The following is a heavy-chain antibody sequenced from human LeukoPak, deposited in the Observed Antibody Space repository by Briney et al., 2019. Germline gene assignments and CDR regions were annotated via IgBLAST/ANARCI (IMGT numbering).Heavy chain of an antibody. D-gene: IGHD2-15*01. Sequence: GESLKISCKGSGYSFTSYWIGWVRQMPGKGLEWMGIIYPGDSDTRYSPSFQGQVTISADKSISTAYLQWSSLKASDTAMYYCARLFPAAPWDYYYYMDVWGKGTTVTVSS. CDR3: ARLFPAAPWDYYYYMDV. V-gene: IGHV5-51*01. J-gene: IGHJ6*03. CDR2: IYPGDSDT. CDR1: GYSFTSYW.